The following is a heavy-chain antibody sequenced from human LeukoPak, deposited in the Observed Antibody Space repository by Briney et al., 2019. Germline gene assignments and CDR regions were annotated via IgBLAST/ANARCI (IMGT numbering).Heavy chain of an antibody. CDR2: IYSSGTT. J-gene: IGHJ5*02. CDR1: SGSITSYY. D-gene: IGHD5-18*01. Sequence: SETLSLTCTVSSGSITSYYWSWIRQPAGKGLEWIGRIYSSGTTNYNPSLKSRVTMSVDTSKNQFSLKLSSVTAADTAVYYCARDDITRYGDWFDPWGQGTLVTVSS. V-gene: IGHV4-4*07. CDR3: ARDDITRYGDWFDP.